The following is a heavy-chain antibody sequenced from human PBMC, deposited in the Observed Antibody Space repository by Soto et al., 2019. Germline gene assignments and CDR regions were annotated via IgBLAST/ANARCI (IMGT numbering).Heavy chain of an antibody. Sequence: SETLSLTCTVSGGSISSYYWSWIRQPPGKGLEWIGYIYYSGSTNYNPSLKSRVTISVDTSKNQFSLKLSSVTAADTAVYYCARARMSYSSGFDYWGQGTLVTVSS. V-gene: IGHV4-59*01. CDR2: IYYSGST. D-gene: IGHD6-19*01. J-gene: IGHJ4*02. CDR3: ARARMSYSSGFDY. CDR1: GGSISSYY.